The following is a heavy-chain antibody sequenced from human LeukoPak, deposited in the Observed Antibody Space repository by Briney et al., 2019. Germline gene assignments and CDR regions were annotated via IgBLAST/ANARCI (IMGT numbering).Heavy chain of an antibody. V-gene: IGHV1-69*01. CDR2: IIPIFGTA. Sequence: SVNVSCKASRGTFSSYAISGVRQAPGQGLEWMGGIIPIFGTANYAQTFQGRVTITADESTSTASMELSSLRSKDTAVYYCARVVSVGRYGDYVDYWGQGTLVTVSS. CDR1: RGTFSSYA. D-gene: IGHD4-17*01. J-gene: IGHJ4*02. CDR3: ARVVSVGRYGDYVDY.